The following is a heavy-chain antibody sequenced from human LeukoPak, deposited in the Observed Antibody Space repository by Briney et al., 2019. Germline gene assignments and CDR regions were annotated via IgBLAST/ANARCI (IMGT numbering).Heavy chain of an antibody. D-gene: IGHD1-26*01. Sequence: GGSLRLSCAASGFTFSSYAMHWVRQAPGKGLEWVAVISYDGSNKYYADSVKGRFTISRDNSKNTLYLQMNSLRAEDTAVYYCAKKPVGAKPWGQGTLVTVSS. CDR1: GFTFSSYA. CDR3: AKKPVGAKP. CDR2: ISYDGSNK. J-gene: IGHJ5*02. V-gene: IGHV3-30-3*01.